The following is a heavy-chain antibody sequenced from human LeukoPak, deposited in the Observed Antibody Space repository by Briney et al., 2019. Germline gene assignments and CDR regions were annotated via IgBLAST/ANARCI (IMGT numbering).Heavy chain of an antibody. D-gene: IGHD2-2*01. J-gene: IGHJ6*04. V-gene: IGHV3-21*01. CDR1: GFTFSSYS. CDR2: ISSSSSYI. CDR3: ARDGDIVVVPAAIQRNYYYYGMDV. Sequence: GGSLRLSCAASGFTFSSYSMNWARQAPGKGLEWVSSISSSSSYIYYADSVKGRFTISRDNAKNSLYLQMNSLRAEDTAVYYCARDGDIVVVPAAIQRNYYYYGMDVWGKGTTVTVSS.